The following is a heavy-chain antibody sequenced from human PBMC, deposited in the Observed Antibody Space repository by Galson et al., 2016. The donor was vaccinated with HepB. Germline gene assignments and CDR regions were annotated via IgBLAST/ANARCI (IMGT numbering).Heavy chain of an antibody. CDR2: IYPGDSDT. V-gene: IGHV5-51*01. J-gene: IGHJ6*02. CDR3: ARHKGYGDSSAETYVYNAMDV. Sequence: QSGAEVKKPGESLKISCKGSGYTFTKYWIGWVRQRPGRGLEWMGIIYPGDSDTKCSPSFQGQVTISADESISTAYLQLSSLKASDTAVYYCARHKGYGDSSAETYVYNAMDVWGQGATVTVSS. D-gene: IGHD4-17*01. CDR1: GYTFTKYW.